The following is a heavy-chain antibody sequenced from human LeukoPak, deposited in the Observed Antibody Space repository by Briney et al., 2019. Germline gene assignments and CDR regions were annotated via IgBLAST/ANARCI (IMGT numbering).Heavy chain of an antibody. Sequence: GASVTVSCKSSVGTFTIYAISWVRQAPGQGREWMGGIIPIFGTANYAQKFQGRVTITADESTSTAYMELSSLRSEDTAVYYCAREGAIRDDAFDIWGQGTMVTVSS. CDR2: IIPIFGTA. D-gene: IGHD1-26*01. CDR1: VGTFTIYA. J-gene: IGHJ3*02. CDR3: AREGAIRDDAFDI. V-gene: IGHV1-69*13.